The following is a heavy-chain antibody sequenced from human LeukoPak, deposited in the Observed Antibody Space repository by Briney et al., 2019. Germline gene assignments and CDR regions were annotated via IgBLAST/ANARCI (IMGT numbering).Heavy chain of an antibody. CDR3: ASSTLTGTLPT. CDR1: GGSISSYY. V-gene: IGHV4-59*01. CDR2: IYYSGST. J-gene: IGHJ5*02. Sequence: PSETLSLTCTVSGGSISSYYWSWIRQPPGKGLEWIGYIYYSGSTNYNPSLKSRVTISVDTSKNQFSLKLSSVTAADTAVYYCASSTLTGTLPTWGQGTLVTVSS. D-gene: IGHD1-7*01.